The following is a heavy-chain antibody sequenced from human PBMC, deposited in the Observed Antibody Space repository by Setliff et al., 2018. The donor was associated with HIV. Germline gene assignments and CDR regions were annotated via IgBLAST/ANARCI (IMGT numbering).Heavy chain of an antibody. D-gene: IGHD6-19*01. CDR3: ARGRGLYSSGYFIDY. Sequence: ASVKVSCKASGGTFSTYAVSWVRQAPGQGLEWMGWINVVNVNTKYSQKFQGRVTITRDTSAATAYMELRSLRSEDTAVYYCARGRGLYSSGYFIDYWGQGTLVTVSS. V-gene: IGHV1-3*01. CDR2: INVVNVNT. J-gene: IGHJ4*02. CDR1: GGTFSTYA.